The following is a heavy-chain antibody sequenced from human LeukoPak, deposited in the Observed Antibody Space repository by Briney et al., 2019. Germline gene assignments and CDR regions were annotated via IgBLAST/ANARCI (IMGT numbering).Heavy chain of an antibody. Sequence: PGRSLRLSCAASGFTFSSYAMHWVRQAPGKGLEWVAVISYDGSNKYCADSMKGRFTISRDNSKNTLFLQMSSLRVEDTAVYYCAKSGYCSGDNCYYYFDYWGQGTLVTVSS. CDR1: GFTFSSYA. CDR2: ISYDGSNK. J-gene: IGHJ4*02. V-gene: IGHV3-30*18. CDR3: AKSGYCSGDNCYYYFDY. D-gene: IGHD2-15*01.